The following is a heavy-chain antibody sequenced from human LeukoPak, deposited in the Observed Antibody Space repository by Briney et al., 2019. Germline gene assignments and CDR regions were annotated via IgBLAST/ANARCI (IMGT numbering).Heavy chain of an antibody. V-gene: IGHV1-18*01. D-gene: IGHD3-22*01. J-gene: IGHJ3*02. CDR1: GGTFSNYA. CDR2: VSGYNGNT. Sequence: ASVKVSCKASGGTFSNYAVSWVRQAPGQGLEWMGWVSGYNGNTNYAQKLQGRVTTTTDTSTSTAYMELRSLKSDDTAVYYCASLKNYYDSSGYLVTDAFDIWGQGTMVTVSS. CDR3: ASLKNYYDSSGYLVTDAFDI.